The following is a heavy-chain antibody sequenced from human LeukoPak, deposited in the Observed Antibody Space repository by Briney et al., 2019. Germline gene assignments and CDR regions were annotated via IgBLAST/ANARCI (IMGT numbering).Heavy chain of an antibody. CDR2: IYYSGST. CDR3: ARPGIVGTPGAFDI. CDR1: GGSISSSSYY. Sequence: SETLSLTCTVSGGSISSSSYYWGWIRQPPGKGLEWIGSIYYSGSTYYNPSLRSRVTISVDTSKNQFSLKLSSVTAADTAVYYCARPGIVGTPGAFDIWGQGTMVTVSS. J-gene: IGHJ3*02. D-gene: IGHD1-26*01. V-gene: IGHV4-39*07.